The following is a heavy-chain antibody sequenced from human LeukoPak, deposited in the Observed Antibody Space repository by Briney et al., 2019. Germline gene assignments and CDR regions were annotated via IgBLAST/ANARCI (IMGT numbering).Heavy chain of an antibody. Sequence: GGSLRLSCAASGFTFSSYWMSWVRQAPGKGLEWVANIKQDGSEKYYVDSVKGRFTISRENDKNSVYLQMNSLRAEDTAVYYCARGRNSGSRVDYWGQGTLVTVSS. CDR2: IKQDGSEK. CDR1: GFTFSSYW. D-gene: IGHD1-26*01. V-gene: IGHV3-7*01. CDR3: ARGRNSGSRVDY. J-gene: IGHJ4*02.